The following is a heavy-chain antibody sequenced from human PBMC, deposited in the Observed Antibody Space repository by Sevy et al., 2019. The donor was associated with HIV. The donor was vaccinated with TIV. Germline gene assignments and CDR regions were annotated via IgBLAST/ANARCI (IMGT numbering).Heavy chain of an antibody. CDR2: INHSGST. CDR3: ARGLGGGYSSLTRLGKWFDP. Sequence: SETLSLTCAVYGGSFSGYYWSWIRQPPGKGLEWIGEINHSGSTNYNPSLKSRVTISVDTSKNQFSLKLSSVTAADTAVYYCARGLGGGYSSLTRLGKWFDPWGQRTLVTVSS. CDR1: GGSFSGYY. J-gene: IGHJ5*02. V-gene: IGHV4-34*01. D-gene: IGHD6-19*01.